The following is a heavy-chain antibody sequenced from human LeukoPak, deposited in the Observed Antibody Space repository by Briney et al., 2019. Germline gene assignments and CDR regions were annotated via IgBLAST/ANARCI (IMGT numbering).Heavy chain of an antibody. J-gene: IGHJ4*02. V-gene: IGHV3-9*01. CDR2: ISWNSGSI. CDR3: ARAKRYYDSSGSSSYYFDY. CDR1: GFIFNNYA. D-gene: IGHD3-22*01. Sequence: GGSLRLSCAGSGFIFNNYAMHWVRQPPGKGLEWVSGISWNSGSIDYADSVKGRFTISRDNAKNSLYLQMNSLRAEDTAVYYCARAKRYYDSSGSSSYYFDYWGQGTLVTVSS.